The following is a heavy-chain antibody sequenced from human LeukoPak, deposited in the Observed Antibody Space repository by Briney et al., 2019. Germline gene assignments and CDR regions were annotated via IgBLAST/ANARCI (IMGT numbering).Heavy chain of an antibody. V-gene: IGHV3-23*01. D-gene: IGHD3-16*01. CDR2: ISIRGGNT. Sequence: GGSLGLSCAASGFTFSSYGMSWVRQAPGKGLEWVSGISIRGGNTYYADSVKGRFTFSRDNSKNTIYLQMNSLRADDTAVYYCARGGDYGVKIDYWGQGTLVTVSS. CDR3: ARGGDYGVKIDY. J-gene: IGHJ4*02. CDR1: GFTFSSYG.